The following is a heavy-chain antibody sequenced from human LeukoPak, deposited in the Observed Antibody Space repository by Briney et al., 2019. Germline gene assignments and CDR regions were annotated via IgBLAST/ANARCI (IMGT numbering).Heavy chain of an antibody. J-gene: IGHJ6*02. D-gene: IGHD3-9*01. CDR1: GFTFSSYW. CDR2: IKQDGSEK. CDR3: ARALGGYFNMGLDYYYYGMDV. V-gene: IGHV3-7*01. Sequence: GGSLRLSCAASGFTFSSYWMSWVRQAPGKGLEWVAHIKQDGSEKYYVDSVKGRFTISRDNAKNSLYLQMNSLRAEDTAVYYCARALGGYFNMGLDYYYYGMDVWGQGTTVTVSS.